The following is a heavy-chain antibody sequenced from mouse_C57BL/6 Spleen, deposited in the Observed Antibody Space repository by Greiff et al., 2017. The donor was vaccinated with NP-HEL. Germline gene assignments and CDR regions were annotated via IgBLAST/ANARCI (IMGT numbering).Heavy chain of an antibody. CDR1: GFTFSDYG. Sequence: EVKVVESGGGLVKPGGSLKLSCAASGFTFSDYGMHWVRQAPEKGLEWVAYISSGSSTIYYADTVKGRFTIPRDNAKNTLFLQMTSRRSEDTAMYYCARNYDYDQAWFAYWGQGTLVTVSA. J-gene: IGHJ3*01. V-gene: IGHV5-17*01. CDR3: ARNYDYDQAWFAY. CDR2: ISSGSSTI. D-gene: IGHD2-4*01.